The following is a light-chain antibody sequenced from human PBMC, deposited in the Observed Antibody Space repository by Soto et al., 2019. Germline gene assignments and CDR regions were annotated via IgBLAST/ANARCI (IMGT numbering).Light chain of an antibody. CDR2: VAS. CDR3: QQSFATPLT. CDR1: QSIGRF. J-gene: IGKJ4*01. Sequence: DIQMTQSPSSLYASVGDRVTITCRASQSIGRFLNWHQQKPGKAPNVLINVASTLRSGVPSRFSGSGSGTDFNLTINSLQPEDFATYFCQQSFATPLTCGGGTKVDIK. V-gene: IGKV1-39*01.